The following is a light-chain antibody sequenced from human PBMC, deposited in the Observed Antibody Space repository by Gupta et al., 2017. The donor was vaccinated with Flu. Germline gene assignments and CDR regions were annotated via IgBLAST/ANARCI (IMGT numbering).Light chain of an antibody. CDR2: NNN. J-gene: IGLJ2*01. CDR1: SSNIGSNS. Sequence: SVLTQPPSASGTPAQRVPISCSETSSNIGSNSVNWYQQFPGTAPKLLIYNNNQRPSGVPDRFSGSKSGTSASLAISGLQSEDEADYYCAAWDDSLNARVVFGGGTKLTVL. CDR3: AAWDDSLNARVV. V-gene: IGLV1-44*01.